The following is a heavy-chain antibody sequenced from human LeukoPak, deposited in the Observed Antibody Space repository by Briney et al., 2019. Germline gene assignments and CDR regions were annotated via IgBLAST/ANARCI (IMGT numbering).Heavy chain of an antibody. J-gene: IGHJ4*02. V-gene: IGHV4-39*01. Sequence: SETLSLACNVSGASFKTSNSYWGWIRQSPGKGLEWIGTMSVSGTTYSNPPLKSRVTISVDTSKNQFSLRLTSVTAADTAVYYCARQTGSGLFILPGGQGTLVTVSS. CDR2: MSVSGTT. CDR1: GASFKTSNSY. CDR3: ARQTGSGLFILP. D-gene: IGHD3/OR15-3a*01.